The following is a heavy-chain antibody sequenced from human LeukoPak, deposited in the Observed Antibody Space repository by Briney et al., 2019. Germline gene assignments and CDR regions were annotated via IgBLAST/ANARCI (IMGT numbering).Heavy chain of an antibody. CDR1: GGSFSGYS. D-gene: IGHD3-3*01. Sequence: SETLSLTCSVNGGSFSGYSYSWIRQPPGKGLEWIGEINHTGSIRYNPSLKSPVTISGDTSKKHFSLEMSSVTAADTAVYYCARGEVRTAKTYTWSSRPYYSYSYMDVWGKGTTVTVSS. CDR3: ARGEVRTAKTYTWSSRPYYSYSYMDV. V-gene: IGHV4-34*01. J-gene: IGHJ6*03. CDR2: INHTGSI.